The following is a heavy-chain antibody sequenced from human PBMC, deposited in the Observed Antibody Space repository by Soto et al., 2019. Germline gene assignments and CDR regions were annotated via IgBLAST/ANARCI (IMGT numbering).Heavy chain of an antibody. J-gene: IGHJ6*02. D-gene: IGHD3-10*01. CDR1: GYTFTSYA. Sequence: GASVKVSCKASGYTFTSYANHWVRQAPGQRLEWMGSISAGDGYTKYSEKFQGGVTITRDTSATTAYMELSSLTSEDTAVYYCARDRYRYGSAVNPGMDVWGQGTTVTVSS. CDR3: ARDRYRYGSAVNPGMDV. V-gene: IGHV1-3*01. CDR2: ISAGDGYT.